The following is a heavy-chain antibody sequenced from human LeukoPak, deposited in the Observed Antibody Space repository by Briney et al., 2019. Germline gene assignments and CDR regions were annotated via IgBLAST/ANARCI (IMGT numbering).Heavy chain of an antibody. CDR2: VNTDGSEK. Sequence: GGSLRLSCATTGFTFSNYWMNWVRQAPGRGLEWVAIVNTDGSEKHYVDAVRGRFIVSRDNAKNSLYLQITSLRGNDTALYYCARSDQGPEEWGEGTLVTVSS. CDR3: ARSDQGPEE. CDR1: GFTFSNYW. D-gene: IGHD2-2*01. V-gene: IGHV3-7*01. J-gene: IGHJ4*02.